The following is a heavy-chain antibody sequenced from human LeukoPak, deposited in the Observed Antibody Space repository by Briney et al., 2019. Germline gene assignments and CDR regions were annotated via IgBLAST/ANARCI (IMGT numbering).Heavy chain of an antibody. V-gene: IGHV4-59*01. J-gene: IGHJ4*02. CDR2: IYYSGST. CDR1: GGSISSYY. Sequence: ASETLSLTCTVSGGSISSYYWSWIRQPPGKGLEWIGYIYYSGSTNYNPSLKSRVTISVDTSKNQFSLKLSSVTAADTAVYYCARGVKGSLDYWGQGTLVTVSS. CDR3: ARGVKGSLDY. D-gene: IGHD3-10*01.